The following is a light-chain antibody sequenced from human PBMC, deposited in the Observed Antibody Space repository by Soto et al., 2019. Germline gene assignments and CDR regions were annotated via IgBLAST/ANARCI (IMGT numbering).Light chain of an antibody. V-gene: IGLV2-14*03. CDR2: DVT. CDR1: STDVGDFNY. Sequence: QSALAQPASVSGSRGRSVTISCTGTSTDVGDFNYVSWYQHLPGRAPKLIIYDVTNRPSGISYRFSASKSGRTASLTISGLQAEDEADYYCSSYSSSTTHVVFGGGTKLTVL. CDR3: SSYSSSTTHVV. J-gene: IGLJ2*01.